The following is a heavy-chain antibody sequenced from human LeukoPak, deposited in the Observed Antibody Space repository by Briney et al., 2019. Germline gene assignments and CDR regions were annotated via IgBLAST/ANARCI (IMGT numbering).Heavy chain of an antibody. CDR3: AREITDGGNSAFDY. Sequence: SETLSLTFTVSGGSISSSSYYWSWIRQPPGKGLEWIGYIYYSGSTNYNPSLKSRVTISVDTSKNQFSLKLSSVTAADTAVYYCAREITDGGNSAFDYWGQGTLVTVSS. D-gene: IGHD4-23*01. V-gene: IGHV4-61*01. J-gene: IGHJ4*02. CDR1: GGSISSSSYY. CDR2: IYYSGST.